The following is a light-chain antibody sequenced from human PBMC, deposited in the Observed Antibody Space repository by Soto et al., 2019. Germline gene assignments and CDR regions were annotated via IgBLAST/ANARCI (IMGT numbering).Light chain of an antibody. Sequence: QSALTQPASVSGSPGQSITISCTGTNSDVGGYNYVSWYQQHPGKVPKLIIYDVSNRPSGVSNRFSGSKSGNTASLTISGLQAEDEADYYCSSYTSSSTLDVVFGGGTKLTVL. CDR1: NSDVGGYNY. CDR3: SSYTSSSTLDVV. CDR2: DVS. J-gene: IGLJ2*01. V-gene: IGLV2-14*01.